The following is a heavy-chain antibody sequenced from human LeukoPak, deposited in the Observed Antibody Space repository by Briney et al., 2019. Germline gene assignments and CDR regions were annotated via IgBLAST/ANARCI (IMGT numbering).Heavy chain of an antibody. D-gene: IGHD1-1*01. Sequence: GGSLRLSCAASGFTFSSYWMSWVRPAPGKGLEWVANIKQDGSEKYYVDSVKGRFTISRDNARNSLYLQMNSLRAEDTAVYYCARGQGVVYFDYWGQGTLVTVSS. CDR1: GFTFSSYW. V-gene: IGHV3-7*04. CDR2: IKQDGSEK. J-gene: IGHJ4*02. CDR3: ARGQGVVYFDY.